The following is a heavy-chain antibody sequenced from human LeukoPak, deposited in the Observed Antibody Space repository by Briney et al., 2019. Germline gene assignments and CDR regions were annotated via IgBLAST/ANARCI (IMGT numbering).Heavy chain of an antibody. D-gene: IGHD1-26*01. CDR3: AKDFGPRGVGATPQY. V-gene: IGHV3-30*02. CDR2: IRYEGNEK. CDR1: GFRFSTYG. Sequence: GGSLRLSCAASGFRFSTYGFHWVRQAPGKGLEWVAFIRYEGNEKYYADSVQGRFTISRDSGTNSLYLQMNRLRTEDTGFYYCAKDFGPRGVGATPQYWGQGTVVIVSS. J-gene: IGHJ4*02.